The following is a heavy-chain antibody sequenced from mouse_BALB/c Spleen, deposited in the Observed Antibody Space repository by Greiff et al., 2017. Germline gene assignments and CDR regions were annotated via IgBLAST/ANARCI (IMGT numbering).Heavy chain of an antibody. J-gene: IGHJ3*01. CDR1: GYTFTNYW. V-gene: IGHV1-63*01. CDR3: ARGAYYRYLFTY. Sequence: QVQLQQSGAELVRPGTSVKISCKASGYTFTNYWLGWVKQRPGHGLEWIGDIYPGGGYTNYNEKFKDKATLNVDKSSNTAYMQLSSLTSEDSAVYYCARGAYYRYLFTYWGQGTLVTVSA. D-gene: IGHD2-14*01. CDR2: IYPGGGYT.